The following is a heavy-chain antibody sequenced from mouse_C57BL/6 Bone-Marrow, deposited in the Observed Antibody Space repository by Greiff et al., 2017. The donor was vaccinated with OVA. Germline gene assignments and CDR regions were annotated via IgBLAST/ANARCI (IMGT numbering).Heavy chain of an antibody. J-gene: IGHJ4*01. CDR3: ARAPYYYGSSYGAMDY. CDR1: GYTFTSYW. Sequence: VQLQQPGAELVMPGASVKLSCKASGYTFTSYWMHWVKQRPGQGLEWIGEIDPSDSYTNYNQKFKGKSTLTVDKSSSTAYMQLSSLTSEDSAVYYCARAPYYYGSSYGAMDYWGQGTSVTVSS. CDR2: IDPSDSYT. V-gene: IGHV1-69*01. D-gene: IGHD1-1*01.